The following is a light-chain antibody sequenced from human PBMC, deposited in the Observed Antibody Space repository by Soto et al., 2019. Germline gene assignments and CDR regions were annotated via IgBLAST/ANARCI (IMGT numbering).Light chain of an antibody. CDR2: DVS. J-gene: IGKJ1*01. CDR3: QQYNSYPWT. Sequence: DIQMTQSPSTLTASVADRVTITCRASQSISGWLAWYHQKPGKAPKLLIYDVSTLQSGVPPRFSGSGSGTEFTLAISSLQPDDFATYYCQQYNSYPWTFSQGTKVDIK. CDR1: QSISGW. V-gene: IGKV1-5*01.